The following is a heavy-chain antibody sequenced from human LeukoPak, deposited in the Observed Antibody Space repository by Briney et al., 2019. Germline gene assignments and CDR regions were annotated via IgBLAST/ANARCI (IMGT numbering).Heavy chain of an antibody. V-gene: IGHV1-58*02. CDR1: GFTFTNSA. CDR2: IVVGSGNT. CDR3: AADLGSGGATVYFDY. J-gene: IGHJ4*02. Sequence: TSVKVSCKASGFTFTNSAMQWVRQARGQRLEWIGWIVVGSGNTNYAQKFQERVTITRDMSTSTAYMELSSLRSEDTAVYYCAADLGSGGATVYFDYWGQGTLVTVSS. D-gene: IGHD1-26*01.